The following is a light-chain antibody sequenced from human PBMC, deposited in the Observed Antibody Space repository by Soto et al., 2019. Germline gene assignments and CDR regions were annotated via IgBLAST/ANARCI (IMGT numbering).Light chain of an antibody. J-gene: IGKJ1*01. CDR2: EAS. Sequence: DIQMTQSPSTLSASVGDRVTITCRASQTISDFLAWYQHKPGEAPKLLIAEASRLESGVPSRFSGGGSGTEFTLTISRLQPDDVATYYCQHYISFPWTCGQGTKVDIK. V-gene: IGKV1-5*01. CDR1: QTISDF. CDR3: QHYISFPWT.